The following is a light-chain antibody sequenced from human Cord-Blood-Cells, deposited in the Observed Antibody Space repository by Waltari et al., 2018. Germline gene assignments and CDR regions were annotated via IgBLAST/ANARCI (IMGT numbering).Light chain of an antibody. Sequence: DVVMTQSPLSLPVTLGQPASIPCRSSQSLVHSDGNTYLNWFQQRPGQSPRRLIYKVSNRDSGVPDRFSGSGSGTDFTLKISRVEAEDVGVYYCMQGTHWPLWTFGQGTKVEIK. CDR3: MQGTHWPLWT. J-gene: IGKJ1*01. CDR1: QSLVHSDGNTY. CDR2: KVS. V-gene: IGKV2-30*02.